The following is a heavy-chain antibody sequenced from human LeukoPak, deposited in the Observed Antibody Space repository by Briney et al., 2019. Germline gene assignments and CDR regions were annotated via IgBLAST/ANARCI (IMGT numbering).Heavy chain of an antibody. J-gene: IGHJ5*02. CDR3: ASHIVVVTANQGNWFDP. Sequence: ASVKVSCKASGYTFTGYYMHWERQAPGQGLEWMGWINPNSGGTNYAQKFQGRVTMTRDTSISTAYMELSRLRSDDTAVYYCASHIVVVTANQGNWFDPWGQGTLVPVSS. D-gene: IGHD2-21*02. CDR2: INPNSGGT. CDR1: GYTFTGYY. V-gene: IGHV1-2*02.